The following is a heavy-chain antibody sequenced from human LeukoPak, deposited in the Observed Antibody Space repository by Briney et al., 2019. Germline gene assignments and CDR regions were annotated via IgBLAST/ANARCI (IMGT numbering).Heavy chain of an antibody. Sequence: ASVKVSCKVSGYTLTELSMHWVRQAPGKGLEWMGGFDPEDGETIYAQKFQGRVTMTEDTSTDTAYMELNSQRSDDTAVYYCATDPGEIVPAAKGPRGDYCYGMDVWGQGTTVTVSS. CDR3: ATDPGEIVPAAKGPRGDYCYGMDV. J-gene: IGHJ6*02. D-gene: IGHD2-2*01. V-gene: IGHV1-24*01. CDR1: GYTLTELS. CDR2: FDPEDGET.